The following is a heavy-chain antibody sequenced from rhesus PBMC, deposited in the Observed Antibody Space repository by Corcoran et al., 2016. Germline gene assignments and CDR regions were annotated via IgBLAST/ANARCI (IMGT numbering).Heavy chain of an antibody. CDR2: ISGSSGST. V-gene: IGHV4-65*01. CDR1: GGSVSSSNW. D-gene: IGHD2-27*01. Sequence: QVQLQESGPGLVKPSETLSLTCAVSGGSVSSSNWWSWIRPPPGKGLEWIGYISGSSGSTYYNPSLKSRVTISTDTSKYQFSLKLSSVTAADTAVYYCARDGGYLLFDDRGQGVLVTVSS. J-gene: IGHJ4*01. CDR3: ARDGGYLLFDD.